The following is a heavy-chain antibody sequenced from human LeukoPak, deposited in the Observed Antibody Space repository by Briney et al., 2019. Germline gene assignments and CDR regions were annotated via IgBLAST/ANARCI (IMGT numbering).Heavy chain of an antibody. V-gene: IGHV3-21*01. J-gene: IGHJ4*02. CDR2: ISSSSSYI. D-gene: IGHD6-13*01. Sequence: GGSLRLSCAASGFTFSSYSMNWVRQAPGKGLEWVSSISSSSSYIYYADSVKGRFTISRDNAKNSLYLQMNSLRAEDTAVYYCARPHGSSSYYFDYWGQGTLVTVSS. CDR3: ARPHGSSSYYFDY. CDR1: GFTFSSYS.